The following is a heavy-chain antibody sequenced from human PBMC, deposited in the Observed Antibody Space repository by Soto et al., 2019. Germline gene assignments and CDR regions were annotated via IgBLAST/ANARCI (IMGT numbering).Heavy chain of an antibody. CDR1: GGSISSGGYY. Sequence: QVQLQESGPGLVKPSQTLSLTCTVSGGSISSGGYYWSWIRQHPGKGLEWIGYIYYSGSTYYNPSLESRVTISVDTSKNQFSLKLSSVTAADTAVYYCARVGSYVGSGYNAFNIWGQGTMVTVSS. CDR3: ARVGSYVGSGYNAFNI. V-gene: IGHV4-31*03. CDR2: IYYSGST. D-gene: IGHD3-22*01. J-gene: IGHJ3*02.